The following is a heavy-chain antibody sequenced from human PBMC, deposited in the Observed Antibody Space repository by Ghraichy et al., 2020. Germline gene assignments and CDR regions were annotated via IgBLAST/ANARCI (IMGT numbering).Heavy chain of an antibody. CDR1: GYTFTDFY. V-gene: IGHV1-2*02. J-gene: IGHJ4*02. CDR3: ARDNKRPPRPFDH. CDR2: INPKSGDT. D-gene: IGHD1/OR15-1a*01. Sequence: ASVKVSCKASGYTFTDFYIHWVRQAPGQGLEWMGWINPKSGDTNYAQKFQGTVIMTRETSTSTAYMELRSLRSDDTAVYFCARDNKRPPRPFDHWGQGTQVSVSS.